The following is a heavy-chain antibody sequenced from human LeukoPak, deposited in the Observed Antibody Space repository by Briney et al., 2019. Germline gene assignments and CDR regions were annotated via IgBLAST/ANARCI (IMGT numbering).Heavy chain of an antibody. CDR3: ARERSGIVVVTAPFDY. CDR2: ISPNSGGT. Sequence: ASVKVSCKASGYTFTGYYMHWVRQAPGQGLEWMGRISPNSGGTNYAQKFQGRVTMTRDTSISTAYMELSRLRSDDTAVYYCARERSGIVVVTAPFDYWGQGTLVTVSS. CDR1: GYTFTGYY. V-gene: IGHV1-2*06. D-gene: IGHD2-21*02. J-gene: IGHJ4*02.